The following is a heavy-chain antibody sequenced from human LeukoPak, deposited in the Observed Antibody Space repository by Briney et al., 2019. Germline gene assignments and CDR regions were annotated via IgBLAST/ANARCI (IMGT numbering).Heavy chain of an antibody. D-gene: IGHD6-6*01. CDR2: IYYSGST. V-gene: IGHV4-59*01. CDR3: ARVPEARLTPYHWFDP. Sequence: SETLSLTCTVSGSSISSCYWSWIRQPPGKGLEWIGYIYYSGSTNYNPSLKSRVTISVDTSKNQFSLKLSSVTAADTAVYYCARVPEARLTPYHWFDPWGQGTLVTVSS. J-gene: IGHJ5*02. CDR1: GSSISSCY.